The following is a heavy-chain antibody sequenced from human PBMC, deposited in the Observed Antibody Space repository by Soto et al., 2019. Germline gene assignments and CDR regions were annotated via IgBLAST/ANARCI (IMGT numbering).Heavy chain of an antibody. CDR1: AFTVSSNY. CDR2: INSDGSST. Sequence: PGGSLRLSCAASAFTVSSNYMSWVRQAPGKGLEWVSRINSDGSSTSYADSVKGRFTISRDNAKNTLYLQMNSLRAEDTAVYYCAREYYDILTGPIDYWGQGTLVTVSS. CDR3: AREYYDILTGPIDY. V-gene: IGHV3-74*01. J-gene: IGHJ4*02. D-gene: IGHD3-9*01.